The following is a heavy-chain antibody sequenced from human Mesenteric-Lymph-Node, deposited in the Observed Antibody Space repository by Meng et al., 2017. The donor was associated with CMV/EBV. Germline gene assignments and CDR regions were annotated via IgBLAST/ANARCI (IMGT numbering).Heavy chain of an antibody. Sequence: LSCAASGVTFSTYAMIWARPAPGKGLEWVSSISASGGTTYYADSVKGRFTISRDNSKNTLYLQMNSLRAEDTAVFYYAKLVESGTNAWGQGTLVTVSS. V-gene: IGHV3-23*01. J-gene: IGHJ5*02. CDR3: AKLVESGTNA. D-gene: IGHD1-1*01. CDR1: GVTFSTYA. CDR2: ISASGGTT.